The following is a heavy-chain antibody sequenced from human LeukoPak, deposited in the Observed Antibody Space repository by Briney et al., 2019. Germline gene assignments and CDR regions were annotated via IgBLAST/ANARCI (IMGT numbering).Heavy chain of an antibody. CDR3: ARANYYGSGSYYRGIDY. D-gene: IGHD3-10*01. V-gene: IGHV1-2*06. CDR1: GYTFTGYY. J-gene: IGHJ4*02. Sequence: ASVEVSCKASGYTFTGYYMHWVRQAPGQGLEWMGRINPNSGGTNYAQKFQGRVTMTRDTSISTAYMELSRLRSDDTAVYYCARANYYGSGSYYRGIDYWGQGTLVTVSS. CDR2: INPNSGGT.